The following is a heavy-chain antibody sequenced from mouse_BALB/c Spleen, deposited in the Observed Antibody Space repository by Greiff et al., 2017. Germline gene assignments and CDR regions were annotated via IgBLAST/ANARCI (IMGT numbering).Heavy chain of an antibody. CDR3: AKGDGNYDYAMDY. CDR1: GDSITSGY. D-gene: IGHD2-1*01. CDR2: ISYSGST. J-gene: IGHJ4*01. V-gene: IGHV3-8*02. Sequence: EVQLQESGPSLVKPSQTLSLTCSVTGDSITSGYWNWIRKFPGNKLEYMGYISYSGSTYYNPSLKSRISITRDTSKNQYYLQLNSVTTEDTATYYCAKGDGNYDYAMDYWGQGTSVTVSS.